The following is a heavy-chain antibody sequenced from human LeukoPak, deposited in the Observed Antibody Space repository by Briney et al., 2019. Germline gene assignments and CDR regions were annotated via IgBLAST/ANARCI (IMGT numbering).Heavy chain of an antibody. Sequence: TGGSLRLSCAASGFTFSSYAMSWVRQAPGKGLEWVSSISSSSSYIYYADSVKGRFTISRDNAKNSLYLQMNSLRAEDTAVYYCARDRADYYYGMDVWGQGTTVTVSS. CDR3: ARDRADYYYGMDV. CDR1: GFTFSSYA. V-gene: IGHV3-21*01. D-gene: IGHD3-10*01. CDR2: ISSSSSYI. J-gene: IGHJ6*02.